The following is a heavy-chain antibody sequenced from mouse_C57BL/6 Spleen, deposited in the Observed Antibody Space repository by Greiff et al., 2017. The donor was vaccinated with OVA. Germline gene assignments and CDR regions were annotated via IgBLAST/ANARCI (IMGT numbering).Heavy chain of an antibody. CDR1: GYKFTDYN. CDR3: AIIYYGYDGCDY. Sequence: VQLQQSGPELVKPGASVKIPCKASGYKFTDYNMDWVKQSHGKSLEWIGDINPNNGGTIYNQKFKGKATLTVDKSASTAYMELRSLTSADTSVYYCAIIYYGYDGCDYWGQGTTLTVSS. V-gene: IGHV1-18*01. D-gene: IGHD2-2*01. CDR2: INPNNGGT. J-gene: IGHJ2*01.